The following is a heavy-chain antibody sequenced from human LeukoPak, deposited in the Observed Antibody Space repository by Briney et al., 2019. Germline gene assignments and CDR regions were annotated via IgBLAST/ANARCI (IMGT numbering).Heavy chain of an antibody. V-gene: IGHV4-39*07. J-gene: IGHJ3*02. CDR3: ARVPNYYDSSGYYFGNDAFDI. Sequence: SETLSLTCTVSGDSISTSNSYWGWIRQPPGKGLEWIGSIYYSGNTYYNASLKSRVTISVDTSKNQFSLKLSSVTAADTAVYYCARVPNYYDSSGYYFGNDAFDIWGQGTMVTVSS. CDR1: GDSISTSNSY. D-gene: IGHD3-22*01. CDR2: IYYSGNT.